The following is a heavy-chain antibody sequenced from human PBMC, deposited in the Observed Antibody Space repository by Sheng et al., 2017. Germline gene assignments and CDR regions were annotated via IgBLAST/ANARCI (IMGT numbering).Heavy chain of an antibody. D-gene: IGHD6-13*01. Sequence: EVQVLESGGGLVQPGGSLRLSCTASGFTFSSYAMSWVRQAPGKGLEWVSTIIGSGDSTYYADSVKGRLTISRDNSKNTLYLQMDNLRGEDTAIYYCATLAAAAGNSHINHWGQGTLVTVSS. CDR1: GFTFSSYA. CDR3: ATLAAAAGNSHINH. J-gene: IGHJ4*02. CDR2: IIGSGDST. V-gene: IGHV3-23*01.